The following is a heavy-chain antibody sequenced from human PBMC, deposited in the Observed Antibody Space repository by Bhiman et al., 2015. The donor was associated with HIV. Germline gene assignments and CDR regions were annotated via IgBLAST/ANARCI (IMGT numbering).Heavy chain of an antibody. CDR1: GFTFSSHS. CDR2: ISSSSYI. D-gene: IGHD6-13*01. J-gene: IGHJ4*02. CDR3: AREFTGYSSSNFDY. Sequence: EVQLVESGGGLVKPGGSLRLSCAASGFTFSSHSMNWVRQAPGKGLEWVSSISSSSYIYYADSVKGRFTISRDNAKNSLYLQVNSLRAEDTAVYYCAREFTGYSSSNFDYWGQGTLVTVSS. V-gene: IGHV3-21*01.